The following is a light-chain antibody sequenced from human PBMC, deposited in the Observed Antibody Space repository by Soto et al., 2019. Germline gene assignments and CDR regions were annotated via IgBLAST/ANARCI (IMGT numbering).Light chain of an antibody. CDR2: GAS. J-gene: IGKJ2*01. V-gene: IGKV3-20*01. CDR3: QQYGSSLLYT. CDR1: QSVSSSY. Sequence: IVLTQSPGTLSLSPGERATLSCRASQSVSSSYLAWSQQKPGQAPRLLIYGASSRATGIPDRFSGSGSGTDFTLTTSRLEPEDVAVYYCQQYGSSLLYTFGQGTKLEIK.